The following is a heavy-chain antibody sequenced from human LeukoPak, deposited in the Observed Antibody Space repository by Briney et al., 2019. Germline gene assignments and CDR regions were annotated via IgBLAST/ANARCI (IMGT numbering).Heavy chain of an antibody. CDR3: AREGVAAAGISYYYYYMDV. Sequence: SETLSLTCTVSGGSINSGDYYWSWIRQPAGKGLEWIGRIYTSGSTNYNPSLKSRVTMSVDTSKNQFSLKLSSVTAADTAVYYCAREGVAAAGISYYYYYMDVWGKGTTVTISS. CDR1: GGSINSGDYY. V-gene: IGHV4-61*02. J-gene: IGHJ6*03. CDR2: IYTSGST. D-gene: IGHD6-13*01.